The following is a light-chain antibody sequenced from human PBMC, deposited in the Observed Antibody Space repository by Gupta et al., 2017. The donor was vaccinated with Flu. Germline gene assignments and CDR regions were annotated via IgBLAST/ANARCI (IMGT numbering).Light chain of an antibody. CDR2: WAS. J-gene: IGKJ4*01. CDR1: QSVLYSSNNKNY. Sequence: VVSTSPDSLAASPGERATINCKSSQSVLYSSNNKNYLAWYQQKPGQPPKLLIYWASTRESGVPDRFSGSGSGTDFTLTISRLEAEDFAVYYCQQYDSTPLTFGGGTKVDIK. CDR3: QQYDSTPLT. V-gene: IGKV4-1*01.